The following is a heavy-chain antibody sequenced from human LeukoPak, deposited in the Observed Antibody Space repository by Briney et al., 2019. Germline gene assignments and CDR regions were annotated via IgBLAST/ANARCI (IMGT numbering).Heavy chain of an antibody. D-gene: IGHD6-19*01. CDR3: ARAMEGAVAGTNWFDP. J-gene: IGHJ5*02. V-gene: IGHV3-33*01. CDR2: IRYDGSNK. Sequence: PGRSLRLSCAASGFTFSSYGMHWVRQAPGKGLEWVAIIRYDGSNKYYADSVKGRFTISRDNSKNTLYLQMNSLRAADTAAYYCARAMEGAVAGTNWFDPWGQGTLVTVSS. CDR1: GFTFSSYG.